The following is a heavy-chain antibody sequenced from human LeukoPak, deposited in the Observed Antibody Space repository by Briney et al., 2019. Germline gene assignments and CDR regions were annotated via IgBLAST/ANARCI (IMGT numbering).Heavy chain of an antibody. Sequence: SETLSLTCTVSGGSISSYYWSWIRQPPGKGLEWIGYIYYSGSTDYNPSLKSRVTISVETSKNQFSLKLSSVTAADTAVYYCARGRGRTTVIPGRDYYYYYMDVWGKGTTVTVSS. CDR1: GGSISSYY. CDR2: IYYSGST. V-gene: IGHV4-59*01. D-gene: IGHD4-17*01. CDR3: ARGRGRTTVIPGRDYYYYYMDV. J-gene: IGHJ6*03.